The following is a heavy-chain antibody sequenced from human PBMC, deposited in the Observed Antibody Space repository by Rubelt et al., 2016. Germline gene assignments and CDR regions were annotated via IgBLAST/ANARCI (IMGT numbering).Heavy chain of an antibody. Sequence: QVQLVQSGAEVKKPGASVKVSCKASGYTFTGYYMHWVRQAPAQGLEWMGRIKPNSGGTDYAQKCTGRVTMTRDTSITTSDMELSRLGSEETAVYYCASREDCSGGSCFDYWGQGTLVTDSS. CDR2: IKPNSGGT. J-gene: IGHJ4*02. CDR3: ASREDCSGGSCFDY. V-gene: IGHV1-2*06. D-gene: IGHD2-15*01. CDR1: GYTFTGYY.